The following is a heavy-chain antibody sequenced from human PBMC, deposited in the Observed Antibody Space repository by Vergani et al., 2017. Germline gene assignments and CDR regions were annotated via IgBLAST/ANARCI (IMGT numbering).Heavy chain of an antibody. CDR1: GYTLTELS. Sequence: QVQLVQSGAEVKKPGASVKVSCKVSGYTLTELSMHWVRQAPGKGLEWMGGFDPEDGETIYAQKFQGRVTMTEDTSTDTAYMGLSSLRSEDTAVYYCATSNVGYCTNGVCYYYYYMDVWGKGTTVTVSS. D-gene: IGHD2-8*01. J-gene: IGHJ6*03. V-gene: IGHV1-24*01. CDR2: FDPEDGET. CDR3: ATSNVGYCTNGVCYYYYYMDV.